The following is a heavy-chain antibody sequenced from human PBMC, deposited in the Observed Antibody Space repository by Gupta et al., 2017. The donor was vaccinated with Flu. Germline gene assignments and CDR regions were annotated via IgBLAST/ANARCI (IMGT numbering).Heavy chain of an antibody. V-gene: IGHV3-15*01. D-gene: IGHD6-19*01. J-gene: IGHJ3*02. CDR1: SDAW. CDR2: IKSKSEGETT. Sequence: SDAWMSWVRQAPGKGLEWVGRIKSKSEGETTYYGAPVRGRFIISREDSTKTLYLQMYSLKNEDTGVYYCATTQWLGESFDNWGQGSLVTVSS. CDR3: ATTQWLGESFDN.